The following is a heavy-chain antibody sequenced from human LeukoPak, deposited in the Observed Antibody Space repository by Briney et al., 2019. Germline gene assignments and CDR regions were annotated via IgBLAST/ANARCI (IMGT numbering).Heavy chain of an antibody. Sequence: GGSLRLSCAASGFTFSSYAMSWVRQAPGKGLEWVSGISASGANTFYADSVKGRFTISRDNSKNTLSLQMNSLRGEDTAVYYCATETGDSPDYWGQGTLVTVSS. CDR3: ATETGDSPDY. J-gene: IGHJ4*02. V-gene: IGHV3-23*01. D-gene: IGHD3-10*01. CDR2: ISASGANT. CDR1: GFTFSSYA.